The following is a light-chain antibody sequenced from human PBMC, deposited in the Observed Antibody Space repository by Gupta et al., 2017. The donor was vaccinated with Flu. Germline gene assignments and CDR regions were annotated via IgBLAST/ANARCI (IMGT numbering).Light chain of an antibody. CDR3: LQQNRYRFT. CDR2: AAS. J-gene: IGKJ5*01. CDR1: QGIRND. Sequence: IQIDAAPSSLSASVGDRVTITCRASQGIRNDLSWYQQKSGEAPKRLIHAASSLESGVPPRFSGSGSGTXFTLTIXSLQPEDFATYYCLQQNRYRFTFGXGTRLEIK. V-gene: IGKV1-17*01.